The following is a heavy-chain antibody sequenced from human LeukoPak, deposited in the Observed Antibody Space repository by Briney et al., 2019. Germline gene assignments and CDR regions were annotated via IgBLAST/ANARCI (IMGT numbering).Heavy chain of an antibody. CDR1: GLSFTDFY. CDR3: ARDGSGGLDP. CDR2: IDDDGRSK. V-gene: IGHV3-74*01. J-gene: IGHJ5*02. D-gene: IGHD2-15*01. Sequence: GGSLRLSCAASGLSFTDFYIHWVRQAPGKGLVWVSRIDDDGRSKSYADFLKGRFAISRDNARKMVYLEMNSLRPEDTAVYYCARDGSGGLDPWGQGTLVTVSS.